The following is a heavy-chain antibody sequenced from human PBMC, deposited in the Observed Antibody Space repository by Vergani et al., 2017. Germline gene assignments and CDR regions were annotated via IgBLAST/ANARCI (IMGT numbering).Heavy chain of an antibody. CDR2: IIPIFGTA. CDR1: GGTFSSYA. V-gene: IGHV1-69*01. Sequence: QVQLVQSGAEVKKPGSSVKVSCKASGGTFSSYAISWVRQAPGQGLEWMGGIIPIFGTANYAQKFQGRVTITADESTSTAYMELSSLRSEDTAVYYCARDPLGYGGDPEDYYYGMDVWGQGTTVTVSS. J-gene: IGHJ6*02. D-gene: IGHD2-21*02. CDR3: ARDPLGYGGDPEDYYYGMDV.